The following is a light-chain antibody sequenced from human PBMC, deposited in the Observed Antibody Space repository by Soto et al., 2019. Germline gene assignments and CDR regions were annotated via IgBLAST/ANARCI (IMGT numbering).Light chain of an antibody. V-gene: IGKV1-39*01. J-gene: IGKJ1*01. CDR1: QTVSKF. CDR2: TTS. Sequence: DIQMTQSPSSLSASVGDRVTIACRASQTVSKFVNWYQQKPGEVPALLIFTTSTLYSGVPSRFSGSGSGTDFTLTINGLQPEDFATYYCQQTYTLPRTFAQGTKVESK. CDR3: QQTYTLPRT.